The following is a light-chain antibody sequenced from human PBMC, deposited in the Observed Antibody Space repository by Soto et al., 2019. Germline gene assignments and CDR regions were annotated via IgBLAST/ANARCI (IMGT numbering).Light chain of an antibody. Sequence: DIQMTQSPSCVSASPGDRVSITCRASQGIRDDLGWYQQRPGEAPKXMIYAASSLQSGVPSRFSGRRSGTECTLTISSLQPEDVATYYCLQDNSYPRTFGQGTKVDIK. CDR1: QGIRDD. CDR2: AAS. V-gene: IGKV1-17*01. CDR3: LQDNSYPRT. J-gene: IGKJ1*01.